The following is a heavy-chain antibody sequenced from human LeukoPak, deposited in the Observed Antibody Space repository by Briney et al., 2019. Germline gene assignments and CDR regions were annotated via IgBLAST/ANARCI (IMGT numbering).Heavy chain of an antibody. V-gene: IGHV4-61*05. J-gene: IGHJ4*02. CDR2: IYYSGST. CDR1: GGSISSSSYY. Sequence: SETLSLTCTVSGGSISSSSYYWGWIRQPPGKGLEWIGYIYYSGSTNYNPSLKSRVTISVDTSKNQFSLKLSSVTAADTAVYYCARVGSGGSYDYWGQGTLVTVSS. D-gene: IGHD2-15*01. CDR3: ARVGSGGSYDY.